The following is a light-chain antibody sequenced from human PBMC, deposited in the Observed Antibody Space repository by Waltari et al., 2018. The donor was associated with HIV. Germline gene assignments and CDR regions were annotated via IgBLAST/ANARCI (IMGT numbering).Light chain of an antibody. CDR2: GAS. CDR1: QTITSN. CDR3: QQRSNWPPT. J-gene: IGKJ2*01. V-gene: IGKV3-15*01. Sequence: EIVMTQSPATLAVSPGERATLSCRASQTITSNLAWYQHNPGQAPRLLIFGASTRATGIPARFSGSGSGTDFTLTISSLEPEDFAVYYCQQRSNWPPTFGQGTKLEIK.